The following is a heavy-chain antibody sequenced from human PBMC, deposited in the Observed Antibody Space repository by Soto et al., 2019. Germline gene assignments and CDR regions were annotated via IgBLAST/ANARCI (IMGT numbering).Heavy chain of an antibody. V-gene: IGHV4-34*01. CDR3: ARALKGYYYYYGMDV. Sequence: PSETLSLTCAVYGGSFSGYYWSWIRQPPGKGLEWIGEINHSGSTNYNPSLKSRVTISADTSKNQFSLKLSSVTAADTAVYYCARALKGYYYYYGMDVWGQGTTVTVSS. CDR1: GGSFSGYY. J-gene: IGHJ6*02. CDR2: INHSGST.